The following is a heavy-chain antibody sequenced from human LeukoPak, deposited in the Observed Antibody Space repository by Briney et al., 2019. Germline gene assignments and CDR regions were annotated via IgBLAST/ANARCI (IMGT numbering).Heavy chain of an antibody. D-gene: IGHD3-22*01. V-gene: IGHV1-69*05. Sequence: SVKVSCKASGGTFSSYAISWVRQAPGQGLEWMGGIIPIFGTANYAQKFQGRVTITTDESTSTAYMELSSLRSEDTAVYYCARDPMIGRNPLNWFDPWGQGTLVTASS. CDR1: GGTFSSYA. CDR2: IIPIFGTA. CDR3: ARDPMIGRNPLNWFDP. J-gene: IGHJ5*02.